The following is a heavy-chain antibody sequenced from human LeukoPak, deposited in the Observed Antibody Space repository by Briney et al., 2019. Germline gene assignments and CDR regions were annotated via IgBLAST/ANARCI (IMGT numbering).Heavy chain of an antibody. Sequence: PGGSLRLSCAASGFTFCVYYMSWIRHAPGEGVECVSYICSSGSTIYYAHSVKGRLTSSRDNAKNSLYLQINSLTAEETAVYDCARDRQLVLGPITHYYYYYGMDVWGQGTTVTVSS. CDR2: ICSSGSTI. V-gene: IGHV3-11*01. J-gene: IGHJ6*02. CDR3: ARDRQLVLGPITHYYYYYGMDV. CDR1: GFTFCVYY. D-gene: IGHD6-6*01.